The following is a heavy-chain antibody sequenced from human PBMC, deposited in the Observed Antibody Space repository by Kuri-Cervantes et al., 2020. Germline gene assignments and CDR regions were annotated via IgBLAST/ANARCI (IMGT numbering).Heavy chain of an antibody. CDR2: VSGSGDST. J-gene: IGHJ6*02. CDR3: AKRYNLYYDFWSGYLESRGGGNYYYYGMDV. CDR1: AVSFNSYA. Sequence: GESLKISCAASAVSFNSYAMSWVSQAPGKGLEWVSSVSGSGDSTYYAYSVKGRFTISRDNSKNTIHLHLNSLRAEDTAVYYCAKRYNLYYDFWSGYLESRGGGNYYYYGMDVWGQGTTVTVSS. V-gene: IGHV3-23*01. D-gene: IGHD3-3*01.